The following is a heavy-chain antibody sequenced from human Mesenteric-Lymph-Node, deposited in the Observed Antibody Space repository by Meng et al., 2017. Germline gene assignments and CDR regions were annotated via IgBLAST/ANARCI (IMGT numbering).Heavy chain of an antibody. J-gene: IGHJ4*02. D-gene: IGHD3-10*01. Sequence: QGHLLGAGGGRVQPGRSRRLSCAATGFTFRSYGMLWVRPAPGKGLEWVAVIWYDGSNKYYAESVKGRFTISRDNSKNTLYLQMNSLRAEDTAVYYCARGPWGVRGVSLDYWGQGTLVTVSS. CDR3: ARGPWGVRGVSLDY. V-gene: IGHV3-33*01. CDR1: GFTFRSYG. CDR2: IWYDGSNK.